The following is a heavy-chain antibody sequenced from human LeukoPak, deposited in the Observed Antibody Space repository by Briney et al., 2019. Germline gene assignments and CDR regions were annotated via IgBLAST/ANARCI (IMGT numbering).Heavy chain of an antibody. J-gene: IGHJ4*02. D-gene: IGHD2-15*01. CDR2: IYYSGST. V-gene: IGHV4-59*08. Sequence: SETLSLTCTVSGGSISSYYWSWIRQPPGKGLEWIGYIYYSGSTNYNPSLKSRVTISVDTSKNQFSLKLSSVTAADTAVYYCARQIVGRRVFDYRGQGTLVTVSS. CDR3: ARQIVGRRVFDY. CDR1: GGSISSYY.